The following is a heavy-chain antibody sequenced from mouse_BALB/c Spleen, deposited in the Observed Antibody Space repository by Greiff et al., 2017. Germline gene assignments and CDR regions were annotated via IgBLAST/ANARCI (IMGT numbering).Heavy chain of an antibody. CDR1: GYTFSSYW. V-gene: IGHV1-9*01. J-gene: IGHJ2*01. Sequence: QVQLQQSGAELMKPGASVKISCKATGYTFSSYWIEWVKQRPGHGLEWIGEILPGSGSTNYNEKFKGKATFTADTSSNTAYMQLSSLTSEDSAVYYCAREDFTTATDYWGQGTTLTVSS. CDR3: AREDFTTATDY. CDR2: ILPGSGST. D-gene: IGHD1-2*01.